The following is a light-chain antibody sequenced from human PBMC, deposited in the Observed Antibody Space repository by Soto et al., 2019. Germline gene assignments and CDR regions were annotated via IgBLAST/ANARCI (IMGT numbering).Light chain of an antibody. V-gene: IGKV1-5*01. CDR3: QQYNSYSRT. J-gene: IGKJ1*01. CDR1: QSISSW. Sequence: DIQMTQSPSTLSASVGDRVTITCRASQSISSWLAWYQQKPGKAPKLLIYDASSLESGVPSRFSGSGSGTEFTLTISSLQTDDFATYSCQQYNSYSRTFGQGTKVEIK. CDR2: DAS.